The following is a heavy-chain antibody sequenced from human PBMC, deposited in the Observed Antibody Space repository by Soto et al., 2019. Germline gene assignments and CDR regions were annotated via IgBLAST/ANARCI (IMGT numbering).Heavy chain of an antibody. D-gene: IGHD5-18*01. CDR1: GASVSSTNW. Sequence: SETLSLTCAVSGASVSSTNWWSWVRQSPGKGLEWIGEIYHSGSTNYNPSLRGRVTISVDKSNNQFSLNMRYVTAADTAVYYCATLPPRIELRILPIPTWGQGTLVTVPQ. J-gene: IGHJ5*02. V-gene: IGHV4-4*02. CDR3: ATLPPRIELRILPIPT. CDR2: IYHSGST.